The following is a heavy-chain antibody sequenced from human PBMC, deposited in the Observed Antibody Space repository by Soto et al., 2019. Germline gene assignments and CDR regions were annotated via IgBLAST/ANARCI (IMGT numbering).Heavy chain of an antibody. Sequence: SETLSLTCTVSGGSVNTYYWSWIRQPPGKALEWVGHISFSGYTNYNPSLQSRVTISVHSSKSQFSLKLSPVTAADTAVYYCARASSTNWTYFFDYWGQGALVTVSS. J-gene: IGHJ4*02. CDR2: ISFSGYT. V-gene: IGHV4-59*02. CDR1: GGSVNTYY. D-gene: IGHD2-2*01. CDR3: ARASSTNWTYFFDY.